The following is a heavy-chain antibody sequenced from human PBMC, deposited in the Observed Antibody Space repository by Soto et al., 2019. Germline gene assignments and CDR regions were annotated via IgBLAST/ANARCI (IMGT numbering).Heavy chain of an antibody. CDR1: GFTFTSSA. V-gene: IGHV1-58*01. Sequence: ASVKVSCKASGFTFTSSAVQWVRQARGQRLEWIGWIVVGSGDTNYAQKFQERVTITRDMSTSTAYMELSSLRSEDTAVYYCAAGNYYGSSGYYSSAFDIWGQGTMVTVSS. CDR2: IVVGSGDT. J-gene: IGHJ3*02. CDR3: AAGNYYGSSGYYSSAFDI. D-gene: IGHD3-22*01.